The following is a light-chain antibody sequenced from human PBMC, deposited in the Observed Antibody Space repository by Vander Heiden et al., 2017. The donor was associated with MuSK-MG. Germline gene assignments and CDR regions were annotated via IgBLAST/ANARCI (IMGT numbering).Light chain of an antibody. CDR1: QSVSSSY. CDR3: QQDGSSPIT. V-gene: IGKV3-20*01. Sequence: EIVLTQSPGTLSLSPGERATLSCRASQSVSSSYLAWYQQKPGQAPRLLIYGASSRATGIPDRFSGSGSGTDFTLTISRLEPEDFAVYYCQQDGSSPITFGQGTRLXIK. CDR2: GAS. J-gene: IGKJ5*01.